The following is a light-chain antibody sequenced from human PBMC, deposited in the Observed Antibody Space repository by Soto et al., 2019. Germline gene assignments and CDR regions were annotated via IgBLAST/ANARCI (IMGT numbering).Light chain of an antibody. J-gene: IGLJ2*01. V-gene: IGLV3-1*01. CDR1: KLGDKY. CDR3: QAWDSSIVV. CDR2: QDS. Sequence: SYELTQPPSVSVSPGQTASITCSGDKLGDKYACWYQQKPGQSPVLVIYQDSKRPSGIPERFSGSNSGNTATLTSRGTQAMDEADYYCQAWDSSIVVFGGGTKLTVL.